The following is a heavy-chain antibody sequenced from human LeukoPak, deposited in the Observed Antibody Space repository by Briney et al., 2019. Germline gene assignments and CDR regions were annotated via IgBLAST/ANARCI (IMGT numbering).Heavy chain of an antibody. CDR2: ISYNGDT. CDR3: ARDFLKTSGPDAYDI. CDR1: GGSVSSGSYY. V-gene: IGHV4-31*03. D-gene: IGHD2-8*02. Sequence: PSETLSLTCTVSGGSVSSGSYYWTWIRQPPGKGLEWIGAISYNGDTSYNPSLKSRISISADASSNQFSLTLTSVTAADTAVYFCARDFLKTSGPDAYDIWGQGTMVIVSS. J-gene: IGHJ3*02.